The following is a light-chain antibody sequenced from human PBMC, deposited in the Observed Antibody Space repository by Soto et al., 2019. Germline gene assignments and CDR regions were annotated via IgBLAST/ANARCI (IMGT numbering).Light chain of an antibody. CDR2: GAS. CDR3: QKYGMLYA. V-gene: IGKV3-20*01. CDR1: QSVSSSH. J-gene: IGKJ2*01. Sequence: EIVLTQSPGTLSLSPGARATLSCRASQSVSSSHLAWYQQKPGQAPRLLIYGASSRASGVPDRFSGSGSGTDFTLTISRLETDDFAVYYCQKYGMLYAFGQGTKLEIK.